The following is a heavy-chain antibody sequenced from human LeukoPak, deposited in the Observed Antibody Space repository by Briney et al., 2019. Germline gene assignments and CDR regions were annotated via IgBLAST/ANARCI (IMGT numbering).Heavy chain of an antibody. CDR2: IIPIFGTA. CDR1: GGTFSSYA. V-gene: IGHV1-69*13. J-gene: IGHJ4*02. CDR3: ATAETSWGIAAAGTLDY. Sequence: SVKVSCKASGGTFSSYAISWVRQPPGQGLEWMGGIIPIFGTANYAQKFQGRVTITADESTSTAYMELSSLRSEDTAVYYCATAETSWGIAAAGTLDYWGQGTLVTVSS. D-gene: IGHD6-13*01.